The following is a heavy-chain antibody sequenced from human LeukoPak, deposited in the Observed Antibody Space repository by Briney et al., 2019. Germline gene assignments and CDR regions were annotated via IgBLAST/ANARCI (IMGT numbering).Heavy chain of an antibody. Sequence: GGSLRLSCAASGFTFSSYGMHWVRQAPGKGLEWVSAISGSGGSTYYADSVKGRFTISRDNSKNTLYLQMNSLRAEDTAVYYCAKDLLAYCGGDCYPDYWGQGTLVTVSS. V-gene: IGHV3-23*01. D-gene: IGHD2-21*02. J-gene: IGHJ4*02. CDR3: AKDLLAYCGGDCYPDY. CDR1: GFTFSSYG. CDR2: ISGSGGST.